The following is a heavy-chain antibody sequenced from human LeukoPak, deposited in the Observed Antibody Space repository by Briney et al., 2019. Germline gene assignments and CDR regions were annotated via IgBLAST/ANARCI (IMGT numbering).Heavy chain of an antibody. Sequence: GRSLRLSCAASGFTFSSYAMHWVRQAPGKGLEWVAVMSYDGSNKYYADSVKGRFTISRDNSKNTLYLQMNSLRAEDTAVYYCARAWRSRDWFDPWGQGTLVTVSS. J-gene: IGHJ5*02. CDR3: ARAWRSRDWFDP. V-gene: IGHV3-30*04. CDR1: GFTFSSYA. CDR2: MSYDGSNK. D-gene: IGHD5-24*01.